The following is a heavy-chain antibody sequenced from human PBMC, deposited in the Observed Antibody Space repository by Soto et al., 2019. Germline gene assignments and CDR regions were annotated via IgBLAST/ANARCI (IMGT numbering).Heavy chain of an antibody. CDR1: GFTFSSHW. CDR2: ISGDGRTT. V-gene: IGHV3-74*01. D-gene: IGHD2-2*01. Sequence: EVQLVESGGGLVQPGGSLRLSCAASGFTFSSHWMNWVRQGPGKGLVWVSRISGDGRTTSHADSVKGRFTISRDNAKNTLYLQMNSLRVADTAVYYCARGVPNCSSSSCYFDFWGQGILVTVSS. J-gene: IGHJ4*02. CDR3: ARGVPNCSSSSCYFDF.